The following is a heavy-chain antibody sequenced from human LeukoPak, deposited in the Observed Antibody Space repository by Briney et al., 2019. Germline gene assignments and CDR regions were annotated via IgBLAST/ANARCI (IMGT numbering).Heavy chain of an antibody. D-gene: IGHD1-26*01. CDR3: ARGQSGSYRFDY. CDR2: IIPIFGTA. V-gene: IGHV1-69*13. Sequence: GASVKVSCKASGGTCISYAISWVRQAPGQGLEWMGGIIPIFGTANYAQKFQGRVTITADESTSTAYMELSSLRSEDTAVYHCARGQSGSYRFDYWGQGTLVTVSS. J-gene: IGHJ4*02. CDR1: GGTCISYA.